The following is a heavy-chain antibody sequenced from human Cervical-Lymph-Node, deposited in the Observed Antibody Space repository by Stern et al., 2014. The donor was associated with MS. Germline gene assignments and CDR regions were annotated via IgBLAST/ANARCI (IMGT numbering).Heavy chain of an antibody. D-gene: IGHD1-26*01. CDR1: GGTFSNYV. J-gene: IGHJ5*02. V-gene: IGHV1-69*14. Sequence: QVQLVQSGAEGKRPGASLKVSCKASGGTFSNYVIGWLRQAPGQGLEWKGGIIPLVVTTNYARKFQGRLTITADKHTSTAYMALSNLRSDDTALYFCARDLGVGPTVSWGQGTVVTVSS. CDR2: IIPLVVTT. CDR3: ARDLGVGPTVS.